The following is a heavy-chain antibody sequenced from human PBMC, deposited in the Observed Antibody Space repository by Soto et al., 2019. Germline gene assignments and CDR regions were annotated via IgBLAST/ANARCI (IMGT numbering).Heavy chain of an antibody. J-gene: IGHJ6*02. CDR3: AKSGSYYYYYGMDV. CDR1: GFTFSSYG. CDR2: ISYDGSNK. Sequence: QVQLVESGGGVVQPGRSLRLSCAASGFTFSSYGMHWVRQAPGKGLEWVAVISYDGSNKYYADSVKGRFTISRDNSKNTLYLQMNSLRAEDTAVYYCAKSGSYYYYYGMDVGGQGTTVTVSS. D-gene: IGHD1-26*01. V-gene: IGHV3-30*18.